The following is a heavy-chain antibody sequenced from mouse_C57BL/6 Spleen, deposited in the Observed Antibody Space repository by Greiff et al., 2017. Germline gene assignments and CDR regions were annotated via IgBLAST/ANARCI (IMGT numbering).Heavy chain of an antibody. CDR1: GYSFTGYY. Sequence: VQLQQSGPELVKPGASVKISCKASGYSFTGYYMNWVKQSPEKSLEWIGEINPSTGGTTYNQKFKAKATLTVDKSSSTAYMQLKSLTSEDSAVYYCARRKTTGGAMDYWGQGTSVTVSS. CDR2: INPSTGGT. D-gene: IGHD1-1*01. V-gene: IGHV1-42*01. CDR3: ARRKTTGGAMDY. J-gene: IGHJ4*01.